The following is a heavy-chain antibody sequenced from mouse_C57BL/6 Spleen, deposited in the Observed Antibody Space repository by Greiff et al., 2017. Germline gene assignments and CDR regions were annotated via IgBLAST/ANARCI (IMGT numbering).Heavy chain of an antibody. Sequence: EVKLVESGGGLVKPGGSLKLSCAASGFTFSSYAMSWVRQTPEKRLEWVATISDGGSYTYYPDNVKGRFTISRDNAKNNLYLQMSHLKSEDTAMYYCARSTVANWYCDVWGTGTTVTVSS. J-gene: IGHJ1*03. D-gene: IGHD1-1*01. V-gene: IGHV5-4*03. CDR1: GFTFSSYA. CDR2: ISDGGSYT. CDR3: ARSTVANWYCDV.